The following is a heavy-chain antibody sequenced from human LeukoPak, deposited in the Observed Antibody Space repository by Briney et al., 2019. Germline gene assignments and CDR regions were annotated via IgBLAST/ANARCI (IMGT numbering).Heavy chain of an antibody. CDR3: ARTDGKQLPPRF. CDR1: GGSISSGDYY. V-gene: IGHV4-30-4*01. Sequence: SETLSLTCTVPGGSISSGDYYWSWIRQHPGKGLEWIGYIYYSGSAYYNPSLKSRLTISVDTSKNQFFLKLSSVTAADTAVYFCARTDGKQLPPRFWGQGTLVTVSS. D-gene: IGHD5-18*01. CDR2: IYYSGSA. J-gene: IGHJ4*02.